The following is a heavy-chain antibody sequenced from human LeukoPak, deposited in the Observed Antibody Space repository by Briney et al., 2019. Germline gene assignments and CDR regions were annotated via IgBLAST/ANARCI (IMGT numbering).Heavy chain of an antibody. J-gene: IGHJ4*02. CDR1: GGSFSGYY. V-gene: IGHV4-34*01. CDR3: ARLARGYSFPRFDY. Sequence: SETLSLTCAVYGGSFSGYYWSWIRQPPGKGPEWIGEINHSGSTNYNPSLKSRVTISVDTSKNQFSLKLSSVTAADTAVYYCARLARGYSFPRFDYWGQGTLVTVSS. CDR2: INHSGST. D-gene: IGHD5-18*01.